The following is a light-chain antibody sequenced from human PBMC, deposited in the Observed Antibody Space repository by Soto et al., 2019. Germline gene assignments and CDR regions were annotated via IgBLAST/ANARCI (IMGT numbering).Light chain of an antibody. Sequence: QSALSQPASVSGSPGQSVTISCSGTGNDVGNYNLVSWYQQHPGKVPKLLIYEVSRRPSGVSDRFSASKSGNTASLTISGLRADDEADYYCCSSSGVTTWIFGGGTKLTVL. J-gene: IGLJ3*02. CDR2: EVS. V-gene: IGLV2-23*02. CDR1: GNDVGNYNL. CDR3: CSSSGVTTWI.